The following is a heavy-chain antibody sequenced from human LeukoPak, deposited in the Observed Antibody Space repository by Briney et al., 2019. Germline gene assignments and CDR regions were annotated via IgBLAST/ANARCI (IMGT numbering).Heavy chain of an antibody. J-gene: IGHJ4*02. Sequence: GESLKISCKASGYSFTGYWIAWVRQVPGKGLEWMGIIYPGDSYTIYNPSFQGQVTISADKSISTAYLQWSSLKASDTAIYYCARVEMATKPTYYFDYWGQGTLVTVSS. CDR3: ARVEMATKPTYYFDY. CDR1: GYSFTGYW. V-gene: IGHV5-51*01. D-gene: IGHD5-24*01. CDR2: IYPGDSYT.